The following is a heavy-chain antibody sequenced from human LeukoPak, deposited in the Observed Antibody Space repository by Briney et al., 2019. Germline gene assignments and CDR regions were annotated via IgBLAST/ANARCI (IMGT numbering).Heavy chain of an antibody. CDR1: GFTFSSYA. CDR3: ARDALLRYFDWLSDNYGMDV. Sequence: GGSLRLSCAASGFTFSSYAMHGVRQAPGKGLEGVAVISYDGSNKYYADSVKGRFTISRDNSKNTLYLQMNSLRAEDTAVYYCARDALLRYFDWLSDNYGMDVWGKGTTVTVSS. CDR2: ISYDGSNK. J-gene: IGHJ6*04. D-gene: IGHD3-9*01. V-gene: IGHV3-30*04.